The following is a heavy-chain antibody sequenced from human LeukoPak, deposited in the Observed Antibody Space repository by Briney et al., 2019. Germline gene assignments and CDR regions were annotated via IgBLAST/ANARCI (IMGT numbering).Heavy chain of an antibody. V-gene: IGHV1-18*01. D-gene: IGHD5-18*01. CDR3: ARDAEDTAMACYYYYGMDV. CDR1: GYTFTSYG. CDR2: ISAYNGNT. Sequence: ASVKVSCKASGYTFTSYGISWVRQAPGQGLEWMGWISAYNGNTNYAQKLQGRVTMTTDTSTSTAYMELRSLRSDDTAVYYCARDAEDTAMACYYYYGMDVWGQGTTVTVSS. J-gene: IGHJ6*02.